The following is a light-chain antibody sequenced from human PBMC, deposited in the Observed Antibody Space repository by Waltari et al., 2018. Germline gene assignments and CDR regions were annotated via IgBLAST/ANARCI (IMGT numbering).Light chain of an antibody. CDR3: QQSYITPYI. CDR1: QGISSY. Sequence: DIQVTQSPSSLSASVGDRVTITCRTSQGISSYLNWYQQKPGEAPKLLISAASTLESGVPSRFSGSGSGTDFTLTISSLQPEDFATYHCQQSYITPYIFGQGTKLEIK. J-gene: IGKJ2*01. CDR2: AAS. V-gene: IGKV1-39*01.